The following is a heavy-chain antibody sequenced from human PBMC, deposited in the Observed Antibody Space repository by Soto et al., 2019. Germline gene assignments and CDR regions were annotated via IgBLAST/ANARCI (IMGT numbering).Heavy chain of an antibody. CDR1: GYTFTSYG. CDR3: AGCSGGSCHNSIDY. D-gene: IGHD2-15*01. Sequence: VKGSCKASGYTFTSYGINWVRQAPGQGLEWMGWISPYNGNTDYAQKFQGRVTMTTDTSTSTAYMELRSLRSDDTAVHYCAGCSGGSCHNSIDYWGQGTLVTVSS. J-gene: IGHJ4*02. V-gene: IGHV1-18*01. CDR2: ISPYNGNT.